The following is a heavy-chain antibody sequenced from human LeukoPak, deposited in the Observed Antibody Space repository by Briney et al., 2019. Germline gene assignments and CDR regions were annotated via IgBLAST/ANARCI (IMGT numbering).Heavy chain of an antibody. CDR3: ASVASSWPNYYYYYGMDV. D-gene: IGHD6-13*01. Sequence: SQTLSLTCTVSGGSISSGDYYWSWIRQPPGKGLEWIGYIYYSGSTYYNPSLKSRVTIPVDTSKNQFSLKLSSVTAADTAVYYCASVASSWPNYYYYYGMDVWGQGTTVTVSS. V-gene: IGHV4-30-4*01. J-gene: IGHJ6*02. CDR1: GGSISSGDYY. CDR2: IYYSGST.